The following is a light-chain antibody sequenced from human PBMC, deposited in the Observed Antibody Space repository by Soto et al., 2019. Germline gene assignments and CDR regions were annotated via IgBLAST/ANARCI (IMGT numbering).Light chain of an antibody. CDR2: WAS. V-gene: IGKV1-5*03. J-gene: IGKJ1*01. CDR1: QNINNR. Sequence: DIQMTQSPSTLSASVGDSVLIIHRASQNINNRLAWYQQRPGKSPKLLVYWASTLESGVPSRLSGSGSGTEFTLSISGLQPDDFATYYCQHFYTYSPWTFGQGTKVDI. CDR3: QHFYTYSPWT.